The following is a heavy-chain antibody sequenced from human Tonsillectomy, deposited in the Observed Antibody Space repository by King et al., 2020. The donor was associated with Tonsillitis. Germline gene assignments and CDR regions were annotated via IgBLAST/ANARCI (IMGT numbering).Heavy chain of an antibody. J-gene: IGHJ6*02. D-gene: IGHD3-3*01. V-gene: IGHV3-30*03. CDR2: ISFDGNNK. Sequence: VQLVESGGGVVQPGRSLRLSCAASGFTFSSYGIHWVRQAPGKGLEWVAVISFDGNNKYYAESVKGRFTISRDNSKDTQYLQMNSLTAEDTAVYFCARFGDYDLWNGPELGGYYYHYGMDLWGQGTTVIVSS. CDR3: ARFGDYDLWNGPELGGYYYHYGMDL. CDR1: GFTFSSYG.